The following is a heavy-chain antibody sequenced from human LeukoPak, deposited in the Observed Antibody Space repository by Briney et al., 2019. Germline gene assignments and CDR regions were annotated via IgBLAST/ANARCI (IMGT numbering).Heavy chain of an antibody. J-gene: IGHJ4*02. CDR3: ARGSNYYDSSLDY. D-gene: IGHD3-22*01. CDR1: GLTFSSYW. V-gene: IGHV3-48*03. CDR2: ISSSGSTI. Sequence: GGSQRLSCEASGLTFSSYWMSWVRQAPGKGLEWVSYISSSGSTIYYADSVKGRFTISRENAKNSLYLQMNSLRAEDTAVYYCARGSNYYDSSLDYWGQGTLVTVSS.